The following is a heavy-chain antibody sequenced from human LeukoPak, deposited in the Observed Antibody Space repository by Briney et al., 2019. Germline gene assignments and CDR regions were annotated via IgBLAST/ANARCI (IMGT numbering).Heavy chain of an antibody. CDR1: GFTFSNAW. Sequence: PGGSLRLSCAASGFTFSNAWMSWVRQAPGKGLEWVGRIKSKTDGGTTDYAAPVKGRFTISRDDSKNTLYLQMNSLKTEDTAVYYCTTDRPFIVRGVTLYYFDYWGQGTLVTVSS. J-gene: IGHJ4*02. V-gene: IGHV3-15*01. CDR3: TTDRPFIVRGVTLYYFDY. D-gene: IGHD3-10*01. CDR2: IKSKTDGGTT.